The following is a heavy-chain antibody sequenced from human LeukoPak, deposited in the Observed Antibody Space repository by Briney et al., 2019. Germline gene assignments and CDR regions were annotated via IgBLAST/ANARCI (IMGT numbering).Heavy chain of an antibody. Sequence: SETLSLTCTVSGGSISSSGYYWGWIRQPPGKGLEWIGSIYYSGSTYYNPSLKSRVTISVDTSKNQFSLKLSSVTAADTAVYYCARLELRSRYYYYGMDVWGQGTTVTVSS. D-gene: IGHD2-15*01. CDR1: GGSISSSGYY. J-gene: IGHJ6*02. CDR3: ARLELRSRYYYYGMDV. CDR2: IYYSGST. V-gene: IGHV4-39*01.